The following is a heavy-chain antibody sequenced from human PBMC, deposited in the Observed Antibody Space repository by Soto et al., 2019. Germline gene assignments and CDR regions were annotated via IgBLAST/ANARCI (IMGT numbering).Heavy chain of an antibody. CDR1: GGSFSGYY. Sequence: SETLSLTCAVYGGSFSGYYWSWIRQPPGKGLEWIGEINHSGSTNYNPSLKSRVTISVDTSKNQFSLKLSSVTAADTAVYYCARGPPLGYWGQGTLVTVSS. J-gene: IGHJ4*02. V-gene: IGHV4-34*01. CDR2: INHSGST. CDR3: ARGPPLGY.